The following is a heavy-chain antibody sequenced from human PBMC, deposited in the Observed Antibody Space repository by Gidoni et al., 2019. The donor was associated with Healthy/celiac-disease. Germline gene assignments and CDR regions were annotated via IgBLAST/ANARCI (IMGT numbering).Heavy chain of an antibody. Sequence: EVQLVASGGGLVKPGGALRLSCAAPGFTFSSSSMNWVRQAPGKGLEWVYSISGSVSYLYYADSVKGRFTSSRDNAKNSLYLQMNSVRAEDTAVYCCASTLGIAASGTRLGHDDWGQGTLVTVSS. V-gene: IGHV3-21*01. CDR2: ISGSVSYL. D-gene: IGHD6-13*01. CDR1: GFTFSSSS. CDR3: ASTLGIAASGTRLGHDD. J-gene: IGHJ4*02.